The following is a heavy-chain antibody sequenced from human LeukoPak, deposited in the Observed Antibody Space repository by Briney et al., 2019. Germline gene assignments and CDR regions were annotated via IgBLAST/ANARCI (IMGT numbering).Heavy chain of an antibody. CDR2: IYYSGST. CDR1: GGSTSSCY. V-gene: IGHV4-59*01. Sequence: SETLSLTCTVSGGSTSSCYWNWIRQPPGEGLEWVGSIYYSGSTNYNPSLKSRVTISVDTSKNQFSLKLSSVTAADTAVYYCARRRGSGSRDIFDIWGQGTMVIVSS. D-gene: IGHD3-10*01. CDR3: ARRRGSGSRDIFDI. J-gene: IGHJ3*02.